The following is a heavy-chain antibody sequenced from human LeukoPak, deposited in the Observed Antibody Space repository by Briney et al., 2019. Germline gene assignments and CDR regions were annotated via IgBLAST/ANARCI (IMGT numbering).Heavy chain of an antibody. D-gene: IGHD5-24*01. CDR3: ARHGEMAVITHLDY. Sequence: SETLSLTCAVYGGSFSGYYWSWIRQPPGKRLEWIGEINHSGSTNYNPSLKSRVTISVGTSKSQFSLKLNSVTAADTAVYYCARHGEMAVITHLDYWGQGTLVTVSS. V-gene: IGHV4-34*01. CDR2: INHSGST. J-gene: IGHJ4*02. CDR1: GGSFSGYY.